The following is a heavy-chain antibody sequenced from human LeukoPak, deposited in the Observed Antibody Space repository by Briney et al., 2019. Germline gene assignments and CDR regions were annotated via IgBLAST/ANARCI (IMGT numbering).Heavy chain of an antibody. D-gene: IGHD6-19*01. CDR3: AICRRYSSGWCNWLDP. Sequence: QPGGSLRLSCAASGFTFTAYTMTWVRQAPGKGLEWVSSINGGTTLYAGSVKGRFTISRDNSKNTLFLQMNGLRAEDTAVYFCAICRRYSSGWCNWLDPWGQGTHVTVSS. V-gene: IGHV3-23*01. CDR2: INGGTT. J-gene: IGHJ5*02. CDR1: GFTFTAYT.